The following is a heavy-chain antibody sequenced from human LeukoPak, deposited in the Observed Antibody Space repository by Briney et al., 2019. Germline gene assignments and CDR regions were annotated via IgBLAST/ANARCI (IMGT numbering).Heavy chain of an antibody. Sequence: AVTLSCNASASTFTNNVIDWVRHPPARGQEWKGITNPSQGRATCEQKLQGRLTMTRDTSTSTAYMELSSLTSEDTAVYYWARDRLPYYYDSSRPCCYCYGMDVWGQGTTVTVSS. D-gene: IGHD3-22*01. CDR1: ASTFTNNV. V-gene: IGHV1-46*04. CDR2: TNPSQGRA. J-gene: IGHJ6*01. CDR3: ARDRLPYYYDSSRPCCYCYGMDV.